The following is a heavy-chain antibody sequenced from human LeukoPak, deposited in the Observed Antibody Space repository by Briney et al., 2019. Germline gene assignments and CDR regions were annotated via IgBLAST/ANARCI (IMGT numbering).Heavy chain of an antibody. D-gene: IGHD5-12*01. CDR1: GYTFTNYY. CDR2: INLNGGTT. V-gene: IGHV1-46*01. CDR3: ARDLGRSAYDRGYFDY. Sequence: ASVKVSCKASGYTFTNYYMNWVRQTPGQGLEWMGIINLNGGTTSYAQKFQGRVTMTRDMSTSTVYMELSSLRSEETAVYYCARDLGRSAYDRGYFDYWGKGTLVTVSS. J-gene: IGHJ4*02.